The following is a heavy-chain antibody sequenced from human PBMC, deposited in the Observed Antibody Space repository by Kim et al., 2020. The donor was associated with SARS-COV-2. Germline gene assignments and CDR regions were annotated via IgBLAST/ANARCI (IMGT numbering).Heavy chain of an antibody. J-gene: IGHJ6*02. Sequence: AVSVKGRFTISRDNAKNSMYLQMNSRRDEDTAVYYCASSIHSRYVRYGMDVWGQGTTVTVSS. D-gene: IGHD1-20*01. V-gene: IGHV3-48*02. CDR3: ASSIHSRYVRYGMDV.